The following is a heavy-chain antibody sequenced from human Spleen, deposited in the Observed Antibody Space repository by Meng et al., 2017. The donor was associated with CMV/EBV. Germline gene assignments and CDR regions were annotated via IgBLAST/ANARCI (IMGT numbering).Heavy chain of an antibody. Sequence: SCKASGYTFTSYGISWVRQAPGKGLEWVANIKQDGSEKYYVDSVKGRFTISRDNAKNSLYLQMNSLRAEDTAVYYCARDRAKDSSGIDAFDIWGQGTMVTVSS. V-gene: IGHV3-7*01. CDR1: GYTFTSYG. J-gene: IGHJ3*02. D-gene: IGHD6-13*01. CDR2: IKQDGSEK. CDR3: ARDRAKDSSGIDAFDI.